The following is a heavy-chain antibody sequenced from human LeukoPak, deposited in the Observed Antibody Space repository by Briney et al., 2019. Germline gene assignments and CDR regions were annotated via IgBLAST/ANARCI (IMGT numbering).Heavy chain of an antibody. J-gene: IGHJ6*03. Sequence: GGSLRLSYAASGFTFDDYGMSWVRQAPGKGLEWVSGINWNGGSTGYADSVKGRFTISRDNAKNSLYLQMNSLRAEDTALYYCARVVGYCSGGSCYSGYYYYYYMDVWGKGTTVTVSS. CDR2: INWNGGST. V-gene: IGHV3-20*03. CDR3: ARVVGYCSGGSCYSGYYYYYYMDV. D-gene: IGHD2-15*01. CDR1: GFTFDDYG.